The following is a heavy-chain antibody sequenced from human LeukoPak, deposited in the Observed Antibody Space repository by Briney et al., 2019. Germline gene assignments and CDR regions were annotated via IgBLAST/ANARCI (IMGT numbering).Heavy chain of an antibody. V-gene: IGHV3-7*03. CDR3: ATDTAGFDH. CDR1: GFTFSSYW. CDR2: IKQDGSEK. Sequence: GGSLRLSCAASGFTFSSYWMSWVRQAPGKGLEWVANIKQDGSEKYYVVSVKGRFTISRDNAKNSLYLQMNSLRAEDTAVFYCATDTAGFDHWGQGTLVTVSS. D-gene: IGHD4-17*01. J-gene: IGHJ4*02.